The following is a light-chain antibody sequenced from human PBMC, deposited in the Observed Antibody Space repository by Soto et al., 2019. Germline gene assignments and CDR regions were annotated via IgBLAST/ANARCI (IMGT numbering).Light chain of an antibody. V-gene: IGLV1-47*01. CDR2: RNN. CDR1: SPNIGSNY. J-gene: IGLJ1*01. Sequence: QLVLTQPPSASGTPGQRVTISCSGGSPNIGSNYVYWYQHLPGTTPKLLIYRNNQRPSGVPDRFSGSKSGTSASLAISGLQSEDEGDYYCASLDDSLSGYVFGTGTKLTVL. CDR3: ASLDDSLSGYV.